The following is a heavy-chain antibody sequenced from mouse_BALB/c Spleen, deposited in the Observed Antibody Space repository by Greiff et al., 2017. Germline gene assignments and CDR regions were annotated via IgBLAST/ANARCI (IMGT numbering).Heavy chain of an antibody. CDR2: IWRGGST. Sequence: VQLQQSGPSLVQPSQSLSITCTVSGFSLTSYGVHWVRQSPGKGLEWLGVIWRGGSTDYNAAFMSRLSITKDNSKSQVFFKMNSLQADDTAIYYCAKKGDYYDYDGSWFAYWGQGTLVTVSA. CDR1: GFSLTSYG. J-gene: IGHJ3*01. D-gene: IGHD2-4*01. CDR3: AKKGDYYDYDGSWFAY. V-gene: IGHV2-5-1*01.